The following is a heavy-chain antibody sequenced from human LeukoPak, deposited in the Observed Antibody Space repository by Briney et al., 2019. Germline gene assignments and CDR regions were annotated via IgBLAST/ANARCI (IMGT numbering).Heavy chain of an antibody. J-gene: IGHJ4*02. CDR3: ARDEGWIQLYF. D-gene: IGHD5-18*01. CDR1: GGTFSSYA. CDR2: IIPIFGTP. Sequence: SVKVSCKASGGTFSSYAISWVRQAPGQGLEWMGGIIPIFGTPNYAQKFQGRVTITADKSTSTAYMELSSLRSEDTAAYYCARDEGWIQLYFRGQGTLVTVSS. V-gene: IGHV1-69*06.